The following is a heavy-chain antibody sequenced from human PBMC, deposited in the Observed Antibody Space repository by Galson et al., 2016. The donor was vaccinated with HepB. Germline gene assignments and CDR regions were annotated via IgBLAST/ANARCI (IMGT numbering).Heavy chain of an antibody. Sequence: SLRLSCAASGFTFSNYAMTWVRQAPGKGLEWVSTVNDNGGRTYCADSVKGRCTISRDNAKNSLHLQMNGLRAGETAVYYCATDLGPRGIWDVDGFDVWGQGTLVTVSS. CDR1: GFTFSNYA. CDR3: ATDLGPRGIWDVDGFDV. V-gene: IGHV3-23*01. D-gene: IGHD1-14*01. CDR2: VNDNGGRT. J-gene: IGHJ3*01.